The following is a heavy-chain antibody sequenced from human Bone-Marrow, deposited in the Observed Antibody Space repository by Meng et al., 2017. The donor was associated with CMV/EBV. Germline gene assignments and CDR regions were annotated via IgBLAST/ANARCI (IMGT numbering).Heavy chain of an antibody. V-gene: IGHV3-33*06. J-gene: IGHJ4*02. CDR2: LWSDGSNQ. Sequence: GGSLRLSCAASGFTFSSYGMHWVRQAPGKGLEWVAVLWSDGSNQYYADSVKGRFTISRDSSKNTLYLQMSSLRGEDTAVYYCAKGSVAARPREGFDYWGQGPLVTVSS. CDR3: AKGSVAARPREGFDY. CDR1: GFTFSSYG. D-gene: IGHD6-6*01.